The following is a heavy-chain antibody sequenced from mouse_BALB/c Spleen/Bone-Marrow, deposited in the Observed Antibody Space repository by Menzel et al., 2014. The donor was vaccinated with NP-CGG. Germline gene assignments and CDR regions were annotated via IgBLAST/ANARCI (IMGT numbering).Heavy chain of an antibody. Sequence: EVQLQQSGAEPVKPGASVKLSCTASGFNIKDTYMHWVEQRPEQGLEWIGRIDPANGNTKYDPKFQGKATITADTSSNTADLQLSSLTSEDTAVYYCARYGRRFYAMDYWGQGTSVTVSS. J-gene: IGHJ4*01. CDR1: GFNIKDTY. V-gene: IGHV14-3*02. D-gene: IGHD1-1*01. CDR2: IDPANGNT. CDR3: ARYGRRFYAMDY.